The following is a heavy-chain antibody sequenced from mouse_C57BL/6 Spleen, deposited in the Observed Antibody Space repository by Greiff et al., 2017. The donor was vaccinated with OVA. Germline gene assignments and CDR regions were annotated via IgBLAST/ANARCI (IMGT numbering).Heavy chain of an antibody. CDR1: GYSITSGYY. J-gene: IGHJ3*01. CDR3: AREGEDVVYLAWFAY. V-gene: IGHV3-6*01. Sequence: EVKLMESGPGLVKPSQSLSLTCSVTGYSITSGYYWNWIRQFPGNKLEWMGYISYDGSNNYNPSLKNRISITRDTSKNQFFLKLNSVTTEDTATYYCAREGEDVVYLAWFAYWGQGTLVTVSA. CDR2: ISYDGSN. D-gene: IGHD2-3*01.